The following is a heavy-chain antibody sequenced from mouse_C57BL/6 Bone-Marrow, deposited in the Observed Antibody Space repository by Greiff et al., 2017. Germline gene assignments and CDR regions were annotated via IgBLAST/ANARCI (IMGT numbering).Heavy chain of an antibody. CDR2: IYPRSGNT. CDR3: AKRDYGSSYERWFAY. D-gene: IGHD1-1*01. CDR1: GYTFTSYG. J-gene: IGHJ3*01. Sequence: QSCKASGYTFTSYGISWVKQRTGQGLEWIGEIYPRSGNTYYNEKFKGKATLTADKSSSTAYMELRSLTSEDSAVYFCAKRDYGSSYERWFAYWGQGTLVTVSA. V-gene: IGHV1-81*01.